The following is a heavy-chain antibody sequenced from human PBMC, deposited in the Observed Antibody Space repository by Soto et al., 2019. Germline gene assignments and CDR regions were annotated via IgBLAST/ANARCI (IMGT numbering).Heavy chain of an antibody. CDR1: GGSITSGGDF. CDR3: AKREDSSRFGGLDI. J-gene: IGHJ6*02. CDR2: VHSTGGT. Sequence: SETLSLTCTVSGGSITSGGDFWDWIRQPPGKGLEWIGTVHSTGGTYYSPPLRSRVTISVDTSKNLFSLKMTSASATDTAVYFCAKREDSSRFGGLDIWGQGTAVTVSS. V-gene: IGHV4-39*01. D-gene: IGHD3-3*01.